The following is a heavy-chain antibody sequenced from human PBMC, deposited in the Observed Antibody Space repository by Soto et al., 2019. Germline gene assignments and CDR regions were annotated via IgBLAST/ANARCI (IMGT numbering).Heavy chain of an antibody. V-gene: IGHV3-23*01. Sequence: GGSLRLSCAASGFTFSSYAMSWVRQAPGKGLEWVSAISGSGGSTYYADSVKGRFTISRDNSKNTLYLQMNSLRAEDTAVYYCAKVRVRRYCSGGSCFYLSGAFDIWGQGTMVTVSS. D-gene: IGHD2-15*01. J-gene: IGHJ3*02. CDR3: AKVRVRRYCSGGSCFYLSGAFDI. CDR2: ISGSGGST. CDR1: GFTFSSYA.